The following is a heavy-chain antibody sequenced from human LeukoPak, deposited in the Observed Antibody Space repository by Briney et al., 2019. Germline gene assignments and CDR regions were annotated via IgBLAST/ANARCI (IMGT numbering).Heavy chain of an antibody. CDR1: GFTFGDYA. J-gene: IGHJ4*02. D-gene: IGHD4-23*01. V-gene: IGHV3-49*03. Sequence: GGSLRLSCTASGFTFGDYAMSWFRQAPGKGLEWVGFIRSKAYGGTTEYAASVKGRFTISRDDSKSIAYLQMNSLKTEDTAVYYCTRDLRLWVTPYFDYWGQGTLVTVSS. CDR2: IRSKAYGGTT. CDR3: TRDLRLWVTPYFDY.